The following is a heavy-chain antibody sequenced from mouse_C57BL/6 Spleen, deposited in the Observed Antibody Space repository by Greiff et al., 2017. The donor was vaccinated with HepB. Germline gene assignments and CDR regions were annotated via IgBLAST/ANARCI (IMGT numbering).Heavy chain of an antibody. D-gene: IGHD1-1*01. V-gene: IGHV1-19*01. CDR3: ARGNSSSYESYYAMDY. CDR1: GYTFTDYY. J-gene: IGHJ4*01. Sequence: EVQLQQSGPVLVKPGASVKMSCKASGYTFTDYYMNWVKQSHGKSLEWIGVINPYNGGTSYNQKFKGKATLTVDTSSSTAYMELNSLTSEDSAVYYYARGNSSSYESYYAMDYWGQGTSVTVSS. CDR2: INPYNGGT.